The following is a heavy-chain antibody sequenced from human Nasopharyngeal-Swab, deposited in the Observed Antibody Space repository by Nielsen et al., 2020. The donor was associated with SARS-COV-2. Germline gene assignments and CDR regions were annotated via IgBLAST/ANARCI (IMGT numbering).Heavy chain of an antibody. V-gene: IGHV4-34*01. J-gene: IGHJ6*02. CDR3: ARDPGIGYGMDV. Sequence: SETLSLTCAVYGGSFSGYYWSWIRQPPGKELEWIGEINHSGSTNYNPSLKSRVTISVDTSKNQFSLKLSSVTAADTAVYYCARDPGIGYGMDVWGQGTTVTVSS. D-gene: IGHD6-13*01. CDR1: GGSFSGYY. CDR2: INHSGST.